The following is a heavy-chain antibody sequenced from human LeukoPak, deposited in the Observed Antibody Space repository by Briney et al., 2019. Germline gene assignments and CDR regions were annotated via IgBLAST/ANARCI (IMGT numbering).Heavy chain of an antibody. V-gene: IGHV3-23*01. CDR2: ISGSGGST. CDR1: GFTFSSYA. CDR3: AKDRYYYDSSGYYPDAFDI. Sequence: PGGSLRLSCAASGFTFSSYAMSWVRQAPGKGLEWVSAISGSGGSTYYADSVKGRFTISRDNSKNTLYLQMSSLRAEDTAVYYCAKDRYYYDSSGYYPDAFDIWGQGTMVTVSS. J-gene: IGHJ3*02. D-gene: IGHD3-22*01.